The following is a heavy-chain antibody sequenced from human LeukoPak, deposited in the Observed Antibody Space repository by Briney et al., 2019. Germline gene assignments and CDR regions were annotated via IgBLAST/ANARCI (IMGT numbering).Heavy chain of an antibody. D-gene: IGHD5-18*01. Sequence: AGESLKISCKGSGYSFTSYWISWVRQMPGKGLEWMGRTDPSDSYTNYSPSFQGHVTISADKSISTAYLQWSSLKASDTAMYYCARRYSYGPLGGGFDYWGQGTLVTVSS. J-gene: IGHJ4*02. CDR3: ARRYSYGPLGGGFDY. V-gene: IGHV5-10-1*01. CDR1: GYSFTSYW. CDR2: TDPSDSYT.